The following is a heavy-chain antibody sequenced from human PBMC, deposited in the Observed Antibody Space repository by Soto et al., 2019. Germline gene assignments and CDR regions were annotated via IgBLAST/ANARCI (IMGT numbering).Heavy chain of an antibody. J-gene: IGHJ6*02. CDR3: AKDAGSMMTFGGVSVITLHYYLMDV. V-gene: IGHV1-18*04. CDR2: ISAYNGNT. CDR1: GYTFTSYG. D-gene: IGHD3-16*02. Sequence: ASVKVSCKASGYTFTSYGISWVRQAPGQGLEWMGWISAYNGNTNYAQKLQGRVTMATDTSTSTAYMELRSLRSDDTAVYYCAKDAGSMMTFGGVSVITLHYYLMDVWGQGTKVTVSS.